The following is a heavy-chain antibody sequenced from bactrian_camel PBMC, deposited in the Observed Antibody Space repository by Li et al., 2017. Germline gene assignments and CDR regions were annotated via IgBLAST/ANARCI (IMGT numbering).Heavy chain of an antibody. V-gene: IGHV3S40*01. J-gene: IGHJ4*01. CDR2: ITRDGRNT. D-gene: IGHD6*01. CDR3: AARQPCRVWLGYEDPVEAGQVSRHMSMCT. CDR1: GFTFSSYL. Sequence: VQLVESGGDVVNPGGSLRLSCAASGFTFSSYLIAWVRLAPGKGLDWVSTITRDGRNTYYTDSMKGRFDISQDNAKNVLYLEMNNLQPEDTAMYYCAARQPCRVWLGYEDPVEAGQVSRHMSMCTGVRGPRSPS.